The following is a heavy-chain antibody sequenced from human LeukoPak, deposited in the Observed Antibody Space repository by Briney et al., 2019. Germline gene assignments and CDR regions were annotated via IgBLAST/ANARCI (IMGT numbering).Heavy chain of an antibody. J-gene: IGHJ4*02. V-gene: IGHV4-38-2*01. CDR1: GYSISSGYY. D-gene: IGHD3-22*01. Sequence: MPSETLSLTCAVSGYSISSGYYWGWIRQPPGKGLEWIGSIYHSGSTYYNPSLKSRVTISVDTSKNQFSLKLSSVTAADTAVYYCARLPLYYDSSGYQDWGQGTLVTVSS. CDR3: ARLPLYYDSSGYQD. CDR2: IYHSGST.